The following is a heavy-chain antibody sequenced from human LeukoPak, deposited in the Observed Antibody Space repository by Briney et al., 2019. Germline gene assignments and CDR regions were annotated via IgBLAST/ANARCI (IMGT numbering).Heavy chain of an antibody. V-gene: IGHV3-7*03. Sequence: GGSLRLSCSASGFTFSNYWMSWVRQAPGKGLEWVANIKQDGSEKYYVGSVKGRFTISRDNADNSLYLQMNSLRAEDTAVYYCARLRTFDYWGQGTLVTVSS. D-gene: IGHD4-17*01. CDR1: GFTFSNYW. CDR3: ARLRTFDY. CDR2: IKQDGSEK. J-gene: IGHJ4*02.